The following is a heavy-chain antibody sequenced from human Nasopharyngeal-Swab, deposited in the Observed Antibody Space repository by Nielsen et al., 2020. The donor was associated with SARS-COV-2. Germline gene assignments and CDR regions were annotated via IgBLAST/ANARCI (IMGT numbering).Heavy chain of an antibody. CDR1: GFTLSEYY. CDR3: AREKGYQVLLDYYYHGLDV. Sequence: GEYLKISCEASGFTLSEYYMAWVRQAPGKALEWLSYIRTTGRTTESAASVKGRFAISRDHANNLLFLQMNSLRVEDTAVYYCAREKGYQVLLDYYYHGLDVWGHGTAVTVSS. J-gene: IGHJ6*02. V-gene: IGHV3-11*01. D-gene: IGHD3-10*01. CDR2: IRTTGRTT.